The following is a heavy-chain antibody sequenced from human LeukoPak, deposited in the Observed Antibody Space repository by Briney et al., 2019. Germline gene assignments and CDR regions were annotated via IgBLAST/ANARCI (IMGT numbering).Heavy chain of an antibody. CDR1: GFSFSSYA. Sequence: SGGSLRLSCVASGFSFSSYAMGWVRQAPGKGQEWVSVISGSGGGSYYADSVKGRFTISRDNFRNTLFLEMNSVRAEDTATYHCAKTEGWYPFFDHWGQGTLVTVSS. CDR3: AKTEGWYPFFDH. V-gene: IGHV3-23*01. D-gene: IGHD6-19*01. CDR2: ISGSGGGS. J-gene: IGHJ4*02.